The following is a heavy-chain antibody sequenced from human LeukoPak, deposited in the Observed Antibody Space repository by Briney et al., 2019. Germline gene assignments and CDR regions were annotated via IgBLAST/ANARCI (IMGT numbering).Heavy chain of an antibody. CDR1: GFTVSSNY. CDR3: ARQGWKGYFDY. Sequence: GGSLRLSCAASGFTVSSNYMSWVRQAPGKGLEWVSVIYSGGSTYYADSVKGRFTISRDNAKNSLYLQMNSLRAEDTAVYYCARQGWKGYFDYWGQGTLVTVSS. D-gene: IGHD1-1*01. CDR2: IYSGGST. J-gene: IGHJ4*02. V-gene: IGHV3-66*04.